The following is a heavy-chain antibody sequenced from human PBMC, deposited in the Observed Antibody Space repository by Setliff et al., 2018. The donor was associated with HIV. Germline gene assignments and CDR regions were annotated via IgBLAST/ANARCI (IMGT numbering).Heavy chain of an antibody. CDR3: ATSPAGEILGSRPFYFDY. J-gene: IGHJ4*02. CDR2: IYYSGST. Sequence: SETLSLTCTASGDSIDSGNYYWSWIRQHPGKGLEWIGYIYYSGSTYYSPSLKSRVTISEDTSKNQFSLKMRSVTAADTAVYYCATSPAGEILGSRPFYFDYWGQGTLVTVSS. D-gene: IGHD3-10*01. CDR1: GDSIDSGNYY. V-gene: IGHV4-31*02.